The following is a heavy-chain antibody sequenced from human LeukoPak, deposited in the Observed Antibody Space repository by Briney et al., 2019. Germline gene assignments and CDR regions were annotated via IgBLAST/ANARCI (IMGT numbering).Heavy chain of an antibody. CDR2: INQDGSEK. J-gene: IGHJ4*02. CDR3: ARVVPRVVWFGVSEPQDFDY. Sequence: PGGSLRLSCAAPEFTFSIYWMSWVRQAPGKGLEWVANINQDGSEKYYVDSVKGRFTISRDNAKNSLYLQMNSLRAEDTAVYYCARVVPRVVWFGVSEPQDFDYWGQGNLVTVSS. V-gene: IGHV3-7*01. D-gene: IGHD3-10*01. CDR1: EFTFSIYW.